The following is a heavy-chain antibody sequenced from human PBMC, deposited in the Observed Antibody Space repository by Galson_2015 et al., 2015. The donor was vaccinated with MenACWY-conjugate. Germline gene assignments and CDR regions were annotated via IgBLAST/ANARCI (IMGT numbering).Heavy chain of an antibody. Sequence: SLRLSCAASGFTFSDYYMSWIRQAPGKGLEWVSAIRGSNDDTYYADSVKGRFTISRDNSKNTVYLQMNSLTAEDTAVYYCAFRSALVWYYFDFWGQGTLVTVSS. CDR3: AFRSALVWYYFDF. CDR1: GFTFSDYY. J-gene: IGHJ4*02. V-gene: IGHV3-23*01. D-gene: IGHD2-21*01. CDR2: IRGSNDDT.